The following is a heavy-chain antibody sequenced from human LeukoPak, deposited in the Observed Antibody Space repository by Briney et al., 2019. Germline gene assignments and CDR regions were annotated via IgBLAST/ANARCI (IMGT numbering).Heavy chain of an antibody. V-gene: IGHV1-46*01. Sequence: ASVKVSCKASGYSFSTYFMHWVRQAPGQGLEWMGIINTSAGSTNYATKFQGRVTMTEDTSTDTAYMELSSLRSEDTAVYYCATAPVVAATFPDYWGQGTLVTVSS. CDR3: ATAPVVAATFPDY. CDR1: GYSFSTYF. CDR2: INTSAGST. D-gene: IGHD2-15*01. J-gene: IGHJ4*02.